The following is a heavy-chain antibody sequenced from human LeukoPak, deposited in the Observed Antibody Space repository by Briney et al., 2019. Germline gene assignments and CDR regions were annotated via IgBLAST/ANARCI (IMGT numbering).Heavy chain of an antibody. CDR3: ARRLWSRGLFDY. Sequence: SQTLSLTCTVSGGSISSGGYYWSWGRQHPGKGLEWIGYIYYSGSTYYNPSLKSRVTISVDTSKSQFSLKLSSVTAADTAVYYCARRLWSRGLFDYWGQGTLVTVSS. CDR2: IYYSGST. CDR1: GGSISSGGYY. D-gene: IGHD5-18*01. J-gene: IGHJ4*02. V-gene: IGHV4-31*03.